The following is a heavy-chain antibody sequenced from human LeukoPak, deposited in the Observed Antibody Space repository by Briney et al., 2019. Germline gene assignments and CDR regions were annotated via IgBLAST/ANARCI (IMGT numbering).Heavy chain of an antibody. D-gene: IGHD1-7*01. J-gene: IGHJ4*02. CDR1: GYSISSSNW. V-gene: IGHV4-28*01. Sequence: SDSLSLTCAVSGYSISSSNWWGWIRQPPGRGLEWIGYIYYGGSTYYNPSLKSRVTMSVDTSKNQFSLQLSAVTAVNTAVYYCARSTYNWNYAVIDYWGQGTLVTVSS. CDR2: IYYGGST. CDR3: ARSTYNWNYAVIDY.